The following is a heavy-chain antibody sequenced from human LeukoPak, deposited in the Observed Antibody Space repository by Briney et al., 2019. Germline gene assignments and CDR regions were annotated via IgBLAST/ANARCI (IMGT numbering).Heavy chain of an antibody. Sequence: SETLSLTCTVSGGSISSYYWSWIRQPPEKGLEWIGYIYYSGSTNYNPSLKSRVTISVDTSKNQFSLKLSSVTAADTAVYYCARLSGYYGSGSFGYWGQGTLVTVSS. D-gene: IGHD3-10*01. CDR2: IYYSGST. CDR1: GGSISSYY. CDR3: ARLSGYYGSGSFGY. J-gene: IGHJ4*02. V-gene: IGHV4-59*08.